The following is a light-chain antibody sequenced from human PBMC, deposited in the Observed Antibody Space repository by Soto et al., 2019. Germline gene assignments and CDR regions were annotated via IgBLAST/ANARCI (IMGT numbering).Light chain of an antibody. CDR1: QGISNY. CDR3: QKYNSAGCT. CDR2: AAS. J-gene: IGKJ1*01. V-gene: IGKV1-27*01. Sequence: DIQMTQSPSSLSASVGDRVTITCRASQGISNYLAWYQQKPRKVPKLLIYAASTLQAGVRSRFSGSGSGTYFTLTISSLQPEDVATDYCQKYNSAGCTFGQGTKVEIK.